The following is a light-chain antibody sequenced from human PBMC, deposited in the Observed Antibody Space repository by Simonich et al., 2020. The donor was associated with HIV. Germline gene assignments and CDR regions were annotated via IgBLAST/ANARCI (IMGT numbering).Light chain of an antibody. CDR3: QQYNNWPYT. V-gene: IGKV3-11*01. Sequence: ELVLTQSPATLSLSPGERATLSCRASQSVSSYLAWYQQNPGQAPRLLIYDASNRATGIPARFRGSGSGTDFTLTISSLEPEDFAVYYCQQYNNWPYTFGQGTKLEIK. CDR2: DAS. J-gene: IGKJ2*01. CDR1: QSVSSY.